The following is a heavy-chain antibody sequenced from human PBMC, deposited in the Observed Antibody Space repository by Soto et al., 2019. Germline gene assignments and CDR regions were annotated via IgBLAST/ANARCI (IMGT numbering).Heavy chain of an antibody. CDR1: GCTCSSYA. CDR3: AKGTRYFDWPYDY. V-gene: IGHV3-23*01. Sequence: SGGSLRLSCAASGCTCSSYAMSWVRQDPGKGLEWVSAISGSGGSTYYADSVKGRFTISRDNSKNTLYLQMNSLRAEDTAVYYCAKGTRYFDWPYDYWGQGTLVTVSS. CDR2: ISGSGGST. D-gene: IGHD3-9*01. J-gene: IGHJ4*02.